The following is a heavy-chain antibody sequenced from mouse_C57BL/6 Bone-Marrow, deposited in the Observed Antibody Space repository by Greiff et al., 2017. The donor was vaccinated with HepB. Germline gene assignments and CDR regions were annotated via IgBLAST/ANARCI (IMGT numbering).Heavy chain of an antibody. CDR3: ARDASSYEYFDV. Sequence: EVKLMESGGGLVQSGRSLRLSCATSGFTFSDFYMEWVRQAPGKGLEWIAASRNKANDYTTEYSAYVKGRFIVSRDTSQSILYLQMNALRAEDTAIYYCARDASSYEYFDVWGTGTTVTVSS. V-gene: IGHV7-1*01. CDR2: SRNKANDYTT. CDR1: GFTFSDFY. J-gene: IGHJ1*03. D-gene: IGHD1-1*01.